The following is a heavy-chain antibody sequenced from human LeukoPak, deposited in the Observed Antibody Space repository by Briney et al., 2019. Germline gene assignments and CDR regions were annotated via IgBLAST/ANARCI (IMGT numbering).Heavy chain of an antibody. Sequence: SETLSLTCTVSGGSISSYYCSWIRQPAGKGLEWIGRIYTGGNTNYNPSLKSRVTMSVDTSKIQFSLKLSSVTAADTAVYYCARRVAVAGRYYFDYWGQGTLVTVSS. V-gene: IGHV4-4*07. CDR3: ARRVAVAGRYYFDY. CDR1: GGSISSYY. J-gene: IGHJ4*02. CDR2: IYTGGNT. D-gene: IGHD6-19*01.